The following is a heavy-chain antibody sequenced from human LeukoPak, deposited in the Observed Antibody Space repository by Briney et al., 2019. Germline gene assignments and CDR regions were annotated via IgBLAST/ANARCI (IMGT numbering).Heavy chain of an antibody. J-gene: IGHJ4*02. CDR2: INPSGGST. Sequence: GPSVTVTCTASGYTFTSYYMHWVRQTPAPGIERKGIINPSGGSTSYAQKFQGRVTMTRDTSTSTVYMELSSLRSEDTAVYYCASGVSYGPFDYWGQGSMVSVRS. D-gene: IGHD3-10*01. CDR3: ASGVSYGPFDY. V-gene: IGHV1-46*01. CDR1: GYTFTSYY.